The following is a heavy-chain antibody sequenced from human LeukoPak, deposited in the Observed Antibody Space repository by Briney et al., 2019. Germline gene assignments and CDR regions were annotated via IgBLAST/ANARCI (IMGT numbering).Heavy chain of an antibody. CDR1: GFTFSSYG. CDR2: IRYDGSNK. Sequence: GGSLRLSCAASGFTFSSYGMHWVRQAPGKGLEWVAFIRYDGSNKYYADSVKGRFTISRDNFKNTLYLQMNSLRAEDTAVYYCAKYFRLAQDAFDIWGQGTMVTVSS. CDR3: AKYFRLAQDAFDI. V-gene: IGHV3-30*02. J-gene: IGHJ3*02. D-gene: IGHD3-10*02.